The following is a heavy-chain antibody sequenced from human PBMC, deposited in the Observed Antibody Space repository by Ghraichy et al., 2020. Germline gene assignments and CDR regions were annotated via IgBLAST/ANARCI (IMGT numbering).Heavy chain of an antibody. D-gene: IGHD3-22*01. Sequence: LSLTCAASGFTFSSYAMSWVRQAPGKGLEWVSAISGSGGSTYYADSVKGRFTISRDNSKNTLYLQMNSLRAEDTAVYYCAKDRDEGSGYYYCDYWGQGTLVTVSS. J-gene: IGHJ4*02. CDR2: ISGSGGST. CDR1: GFTFSSYA. V-gene: IGHV3-23*01. CDR3: AKDRDEGSGYYYCDY.